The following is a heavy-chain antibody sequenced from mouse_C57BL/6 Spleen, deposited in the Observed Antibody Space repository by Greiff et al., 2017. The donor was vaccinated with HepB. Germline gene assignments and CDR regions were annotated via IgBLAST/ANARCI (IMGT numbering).Heavy chain of an antibody. D-gene: IGHD2-10*01. Sequence: VQLQQPGAELVRPGSSVKLSCKASGYTFTSYWMHWVKQRPIQGLEWIGNIDPSDSETHYNQKFKDKATLTVDKSSSTAYMQLSSLTSEDSAVYDCARAYSSYAMDYWGQGTSVTVSS. CDR2: IDPSDSET. CDR1: GYTFTSYW. J-gene: IGHJ4*01. CDR3: ARAYSSYAMDY. V-gene: IGHV1-52*01.